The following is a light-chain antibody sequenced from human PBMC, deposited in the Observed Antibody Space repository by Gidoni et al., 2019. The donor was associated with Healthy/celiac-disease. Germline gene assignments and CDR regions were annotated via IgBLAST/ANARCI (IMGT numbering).Light chain of an antibody. V-gene: IGLV2-23*01. J-gene: IGLJ2*01. CDR1: SSDVGSYNL. CDR3: CSYAGSSTVV. Sequence: QSALTQPAPVSGSPGQSITISCTGTSSDVGSYNLVSWYQQHPGKAPKLMIYEGSKRPSGVSNRFSGSKSGNTASQTISGLQAEDEADYYCCSYAGSSTVVFGGGTKLTVL. CDR2: EGS.